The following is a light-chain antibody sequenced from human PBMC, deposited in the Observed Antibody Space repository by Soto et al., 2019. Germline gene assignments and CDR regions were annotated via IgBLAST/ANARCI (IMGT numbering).Light chain of an antibody. CDR2: DVS. V-gene: IGKV1-5*01. J-gene: IGKJ1*01. Sequence: DIQMTQSPSTLSASVGDRVIITCRASQSISSWLAWYQQKPGKAPKFLIYDVSTLESGVPSRFSGSGSGTEFTLTISSLQPEDFATYYCQQYNSYSFGQGTKVDIK. CDR3: QQYNSYS. CDR1: QSISSW.